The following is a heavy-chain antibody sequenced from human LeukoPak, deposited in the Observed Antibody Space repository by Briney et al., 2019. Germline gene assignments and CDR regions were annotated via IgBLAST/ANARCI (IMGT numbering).Heavy chain of an antibody. J-gene: IGHJ4*02. CDR2: IHYSGST. V-gene: IGHV4-39*01. CDR1: GGSISSGRYY. CDR3: ARHSSGSGGAFQY. D-gene: IGHD6-19*01. Sequence: SETLSLTCTVSGGSISSGRYYWGWIRQPPGKGLEWIGSIHYSGSTYYNPSLNSRVSMSVDTSKNHFSLKLTSVTAADTAVYYCARHSSGSGGAFQYWGQGTPVTVSS.